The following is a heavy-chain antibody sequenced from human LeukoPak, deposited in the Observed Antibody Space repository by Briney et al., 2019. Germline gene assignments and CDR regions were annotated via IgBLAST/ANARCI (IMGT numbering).Heavy chain of an antibody. D-gene: IGHD6-13*01. CDR3: ARVRVVAAAKYYFDY. J-gene: IGHJ4*02. V-gene: IGHV3-48*04. CDR2: ISSSSSTI. Sequence: GGSLRLSCAASGFTFSSYSMNWVRQAPGMGLEWVSYISSSSSTIYYADSVKGRFTISRDNAKNSLYLQMNSLRAEDTAVYYCARVRVVAAAKYYFDYWGQGTLVTVSS. CDR1: GFTFSSYS.